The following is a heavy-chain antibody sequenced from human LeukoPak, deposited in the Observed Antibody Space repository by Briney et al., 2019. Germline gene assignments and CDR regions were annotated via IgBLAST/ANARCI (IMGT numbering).Heavy chain of an antibody. J-gene: IGHJ4*02. CDR1: VYAVSNHY. Sequence: GEALRLSCAVPVYAVSNHYRTWGPRTTGKGVGSVSVFYSCRNIYYADSVKGRSTISRDNSKNTLYLQMNSLRAEDTAVYYCTRGSYDSGSYYPGYWGQGTLVTVSS. D-gene: IGHD3-10*01. V-gene: IGHV3-53*01. CDR3: TRGSYDSGSYYPGY. CDR2: FYSCRNI.